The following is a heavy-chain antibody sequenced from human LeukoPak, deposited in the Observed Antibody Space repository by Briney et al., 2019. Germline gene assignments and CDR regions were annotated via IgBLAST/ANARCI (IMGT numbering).Heavy chain of an antibody. CDR1: GFSLFTSGVA. D-gene: IGHD3-22*01. J-gene: IGHJ4*02. CDR3: AHRLYDTSGGYFDY. CDR2: FYWNDDK. Sequence: SGPTLVNPTQTLTLTCTFSGFSLFTSGVAVGWIRQPPGKALEWLALFYWNDDKRYSPSLKSRLTITKDTSKNQVVLTMTNMDPVDTATYYCAHRLYDTSGGYFDYWGQGTLVTVSS. V-gene: IGHV2-5*01.